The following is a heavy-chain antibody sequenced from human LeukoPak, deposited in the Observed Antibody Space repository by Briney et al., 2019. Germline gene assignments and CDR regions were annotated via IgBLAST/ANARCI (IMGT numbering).Heavy chain of an antibody. J-gene: IGHJ4*02. D-gene: IGHD6-6*01. V-gene: IGHV4-59*01. Sequence: PSETLSLTCTVSGGSISSYYWSWFRQPPGKGLEWIGYIYYSGSTNYNPSLKSRVTISVDTSKNQFSLKLSSVTAADTAVYYCARGQLEIDYWGQGTLVTVSS. CDR1: GGSISSYY. CDR3: ARGQLEIDY. CDR2: IYYSGST.